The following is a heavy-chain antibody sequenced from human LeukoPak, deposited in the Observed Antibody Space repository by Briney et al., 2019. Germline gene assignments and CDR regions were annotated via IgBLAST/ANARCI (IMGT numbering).Heavy chain of an antibody. V-gene: IGHV4-31*03. CDR1: GGSISSGGYY. CDR3: ARGADYYGSGSYYNHFDY. D-gene: IGHD3-10*01. Sequence: SETLSLTCTVSGGSISSGGYYWSWIRQHPGKGLEWIGYIHYSGSTYYNPSLKSRVTISVDTSKNQFSLKLSSVTAADTAVYYCARGADYYGSGSYYNHFDYWGQGTLVTVSS. J-gene: IGHJ4*02. CDR2: IHYSGST.